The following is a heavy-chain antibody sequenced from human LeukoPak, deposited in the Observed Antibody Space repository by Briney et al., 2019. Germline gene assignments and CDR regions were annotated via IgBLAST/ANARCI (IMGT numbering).Heavy chain of an antibody. D-gene: IGHD6-19*01. J-gene: IGHJ4*01. Sequence: SVTHSCKPSGGTSRNSVTSSVPQAPGQRLEWMGGIIPILGTANNAQKFQDRVTITADESTSTAYMELSSLRSEDTAVYYCARDIGTGWIFYFDYWGDGSLFTVSS. V-gene: IGHV1-69*13. CDR2: IIPILGTA. CDR3: ARDIGTGWIFYFDY. CDR1: GGTSRNSV.